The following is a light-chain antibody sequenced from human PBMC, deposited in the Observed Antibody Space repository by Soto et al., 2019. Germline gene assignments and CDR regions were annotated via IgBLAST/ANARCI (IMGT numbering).Light chain of an antibody. J-gene: IGKJ5*01. Sequence: EIVMTQSPATLSVSPGERATLSCRASQSVSSNLAWYQQKPGQAPRILIFGASGRATGIPDRFSGSGSGTDFTLTISSLQPEDFATYYCQQSHSTPITFGQGTRLEIK. V-gene: IGKV3D-15*01. CDR1: QSVSSN. CDR2: GAS. CDR3: QQSHSTPIT.